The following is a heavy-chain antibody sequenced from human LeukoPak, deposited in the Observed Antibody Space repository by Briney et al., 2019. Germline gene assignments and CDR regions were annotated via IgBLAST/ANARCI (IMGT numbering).Heavy chain of an antibody. Sequence: KASETLSLTCTVSGGPVSSHYWSWIRQPAEKGLEWIGRIHTSGSTNYHPSLKSRVPMSVDPYKHQLSLTLSSVTAADTAMYYCARDQGDGYYYYMDVWGKGTTVTVSS. J-gene: IGHJ6*03. D-gene: IGHD2-21*02. CDR3: ARDQGDGYYYYMDV. CDR2: IHTSGST. CDR1: GGPVSSHY. V-gene: IGHV4-4*07.